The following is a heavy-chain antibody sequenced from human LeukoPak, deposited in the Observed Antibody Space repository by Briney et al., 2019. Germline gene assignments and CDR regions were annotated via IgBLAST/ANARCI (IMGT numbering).Heavy chain of an antibody. CDR2: ISGSGGST. Sequence: GGSLRLSCAASGFTFSSYAMSWVRQAPGKGLEWVSAISGSGGSTYYADSVKGRFTISRDNSKNTLYLQMNSLRAEDTAVYYCAKPLIVVVPAAIPWFDPWGQGTLVTASS. CDR3: AKPLIVVVPAAIPWFDP. J-gene: IGHJ5*02. CDR1: GFTFSSYA. D-gene: IGHD2-2*01. V-gene: IGHV3-23*01.